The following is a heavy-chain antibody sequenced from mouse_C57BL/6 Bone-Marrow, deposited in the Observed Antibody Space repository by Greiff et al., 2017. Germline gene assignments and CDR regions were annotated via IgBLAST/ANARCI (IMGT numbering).Heavy chain of an antibody. V-gene: IGHV5-4*01. D-gene: IGHD4-1*01. Sequence: DVMLVESGGGLVKPGGSLKLSCAASGFTFSSYAMSWVRQTPEKRLEWVATISDGGSYTYYPDNVKGRFTISRDNAKNNLYLQMSHLKSEDTAMYYCAREWDWYFDVWGTGTTVTVSS. CDR1: GFTFSSYA. CDR3: AREWDWYFDV. J-gene: IGHJ1*03. CDR2: ISDGGSYT.